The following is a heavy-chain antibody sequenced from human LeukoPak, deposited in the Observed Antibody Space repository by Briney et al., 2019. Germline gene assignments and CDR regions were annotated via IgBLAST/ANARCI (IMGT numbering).Heavy chain of an antibody. CDR1: GFTFSNYA. D-gene: IGHD6-13*01. J-gene: IGHJ4*02. V-gene: IGHV3-23*01. CDR3: AKVSSSRSWGHFDY. CDR2: ISTRGGGT. Sequence: GGSLRLSCAVSGFTFSNYAMSWVRQPPGKGLEWVPTISTRGGGTYYAGSVRGRCTVSRDNSKNTLYLQMNSLGAEDTAIYFCAKVSSSRSWGHFDYWGQGTLATVSS.